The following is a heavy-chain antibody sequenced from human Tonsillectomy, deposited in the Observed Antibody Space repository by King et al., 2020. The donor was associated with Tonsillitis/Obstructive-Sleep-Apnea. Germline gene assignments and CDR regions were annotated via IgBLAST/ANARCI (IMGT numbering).Heavy chain of an antibody. V-gene: IGHV1-3*04. Sequence: VQLVQSGAEVKKPGASVKVSCKASGYTFTRYNMHWVRQAPGQSLEWMGWIKTGTGYTRFSQKFQGRVTITRDTSANTAYMELRSLTSEDTAVYYCARDEDIWGQGTMVTVSS. CDR2: IKTGTGYT. CDR1: GYTFTRYN. CDR3: ARDEDI. J-gene: IGHJ3*02.